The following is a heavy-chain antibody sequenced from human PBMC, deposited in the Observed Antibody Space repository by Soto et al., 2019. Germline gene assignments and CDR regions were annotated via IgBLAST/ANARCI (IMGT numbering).Heavy chain of an antibody. D-gene: IGHD3-22*01. J-gene: IGHJ4*02. V-gene: IGHV1-69*01. CDR3: ARERQQEAYDYESSGTNTEGGFFDY. Sequence: QVQLVQSGAEVKKPGSSVKVSCKASGGTFSSYAISWVRQDPGQGLEWMEGIIPIFGTANYAQKFQGRVKITADESTSTAYMERSRLRSEDTVVYYCARERQQEAYDYESSGTNTEGGFFDYWGQGTLVTVSS. CDR1: GGTFSSYA. CDR2: IIPIFGTA.